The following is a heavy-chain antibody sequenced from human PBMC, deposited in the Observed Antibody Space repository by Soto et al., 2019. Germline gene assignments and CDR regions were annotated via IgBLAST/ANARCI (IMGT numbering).Heavy chain of an antibody. J-gene: IGHJ4*02. Sequence: ASVKVSCKASGGTFSSYAISWVRQAPGQGLELMGWISGYSGDTNYAQKLQDRVTMTTDTSTSTAYMELRSLTSDDTAVYYCARSDRDYGGNTAYWGQGPLVTVSS. CDR2: ISGYSGDT. CDR3: ARSDRDYGGNTAY. V-gene: IGHV1-18*01. D-gene: IGHD4-17*01. CDR1: GGTFSSYA.